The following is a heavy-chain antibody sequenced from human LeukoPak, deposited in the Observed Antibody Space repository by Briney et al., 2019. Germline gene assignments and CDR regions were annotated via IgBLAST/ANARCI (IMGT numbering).Heavy chain of an antibody. CDR1: GFTFSTYG. D-gene: IGHD5-12*01. CDR3: ARVNGYSGYDYSPSYGDYAFDY. CDR2: INSDGSST. J-gene: IGHJ4*02. V-gene: IGHV3-74*01. Sequence: GGSLRLSCAASGFTFSTYGMTWVRQAPGKGLEWVSRINSDGSSTSYADSVKGRFTISRDNAKNTLYLQMNSLRSEDTAVYYCARVNGYSGYDYSPSYGDYAFDYWGQGTLVTVSS.